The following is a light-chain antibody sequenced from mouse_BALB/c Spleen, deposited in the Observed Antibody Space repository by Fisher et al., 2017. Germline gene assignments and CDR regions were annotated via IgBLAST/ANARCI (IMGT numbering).Light chain of an antibody. V-gene: IGKV4-59*01. J-gene: IGKJ5*01. CDR1: SSVGY. CDR3: QQWSSNPLT. CDR2: DTS. Sequence: IVLTQSPAIMSASPGEKVTMTCSASSSVGYMHWYQQKSGTSPKRWIYDTSNLASGVPARFSGSGSGTSYSLTISRMEAEDAATYYCQQWSSNPLTFGAGTKLELK.